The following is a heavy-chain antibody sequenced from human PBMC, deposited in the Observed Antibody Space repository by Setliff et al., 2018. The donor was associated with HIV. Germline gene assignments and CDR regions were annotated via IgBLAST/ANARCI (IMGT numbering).Heavy chain of an antibody. Sequence: SETLSLTCAVYTESLTRYDWAWIRQSPEKGLEWIGEIDDSGSIIYNPSLQSRVTMSVDTSKNQFSLKVRSLTAADTGLYYCARVKSIKITLVRLWPRFDLWGQGTQVTVSS. J-gene: IGHJ5*02. V-gene: IGHV4-34*01. D-gene: IGHD3-10*01. CDR3: ARVKSIKITLVRLWPRFDL. CDR1: TESLTRYD. CDR2: IDDSGSI.